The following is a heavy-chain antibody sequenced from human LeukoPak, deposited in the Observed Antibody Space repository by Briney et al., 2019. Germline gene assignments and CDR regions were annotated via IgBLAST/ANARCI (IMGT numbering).Heavy chain of an antibody. CDR2: IIPIFDTA. CDR1: GGTFSSYS. CDR3: ARISLGAIWGYYYGMDA. V-gene: IGHV1-69*13. J-gene: IGHJ6*02. D-gene: IGHD1-26*01. Sequence: SVTVSCKASGGTFSSYSISWVRQAPGQGLEWMGGIIPIFDTADYAQKFQGRVTITADESTSTAYMELSSLRSEDTAVFYCARISLGAIWGYYYGMDAWGQGTTVTVSS.